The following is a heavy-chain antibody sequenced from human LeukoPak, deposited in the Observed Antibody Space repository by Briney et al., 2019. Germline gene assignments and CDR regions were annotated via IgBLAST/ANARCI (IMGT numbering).Heavy chain of an antibody. CDR3: ARDPSSSWPHNWFDP. J-gene: IGHJ5*02. Sequence: VASVKVSCKASGYTFTSYYMRWVRQAPGQGLEWMGIINPSGGSTSYAQKFQGRVTMTRDTSTSTVYMELSSLRSEDAAVYYCARDPSSSWPHNWFDPWGQGTLVTVSS. CDR2: INPSGGST. CDR1: GYTFTSYY. V-gene: IGHV1-46*01. D-gene: IGHD6-13*01.